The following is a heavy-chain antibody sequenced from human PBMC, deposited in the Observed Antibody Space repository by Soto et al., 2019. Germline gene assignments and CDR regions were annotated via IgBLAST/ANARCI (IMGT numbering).Heavy chain of an antibody. J-gene: IGHJ6*02. CDR2: ISYDGSNK. Sequence: PGGSLRLSCAASGFTLSSYAMHWVRQAPGKGLEWVAVISYDGSNKYYADSVKGRFTISRDNSKNTLYLQMNSLRAEDTAVYYCARDLKVYGGYYYYGMDVWGQGTTVTVSS. D-gene: IGHD2-8*01. CDR3: ARDLKVYGGYYYYGMDV. V-gene: IGHV3-30-3*01. CDR1: GFTLSSYA.